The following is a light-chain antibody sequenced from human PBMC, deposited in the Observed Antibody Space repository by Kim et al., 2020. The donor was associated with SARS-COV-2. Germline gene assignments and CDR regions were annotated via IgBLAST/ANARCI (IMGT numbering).Light chain of an antibody. CDR3: QVWDSSSGHSVV. V-gene: IGLV3-21*04. CDR1: NIGSSI. Sequence: PGGTDRITCGGRNIGSSIVVRYQQRPGQAPGVVIHYDNDRPSGIPERFSGSNSGNTATLTISKVEAGDEADYSCQVWDSSSGHSVVFGGGTQLTVL. J-gene: IGLJ2*01. CDR2: YDN.